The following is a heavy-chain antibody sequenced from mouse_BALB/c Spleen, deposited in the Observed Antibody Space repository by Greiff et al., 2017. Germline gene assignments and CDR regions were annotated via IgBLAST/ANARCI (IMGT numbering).Heavy chain of an antibody. J-gene: IGHJ2*01. D-gene: IGHD1-1*01. Sequence: VQRVESGAELVRPGTSVKISCKASGYTFTNYWLGWVKQRPGHGLEWIGDIYPGGGYTNYNEKFKGKATLTADTSSSTAYMQLSSLTSEDSAVYFCAREGTTVVPYFDYWGQGTTLTVSS. CDR3: AREGTTVVPYFDY. CDR1: GYTFTNYW. CDR2: IYPGGGYT. V-gene: IGHV1-63*02.